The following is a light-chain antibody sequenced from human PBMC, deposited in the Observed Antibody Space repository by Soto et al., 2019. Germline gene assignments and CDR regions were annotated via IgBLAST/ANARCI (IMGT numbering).Light chain of an antibody. J-gene: IGLJ3*02. Sequence: NFMLTQPHSVSDSPGKTVTISCTGSSGSIASNYVQWFQQRPGSAPTTVIYEDNKRPSGVPDRFSGSIDSSSNSAYLTISGLKTEDEADYYCQSYGDNNQVFGGGTKLTVL. CDR3: QSYGDNNQV. V-gene: IGLV6-57*02. CDR2: EDN. CDR1: SGSIASNY.